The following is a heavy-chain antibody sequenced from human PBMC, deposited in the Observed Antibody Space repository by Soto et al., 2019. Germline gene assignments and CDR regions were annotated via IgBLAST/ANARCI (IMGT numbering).Heavy chain of an antibody. J-gene: IGHJ6*02. D-gene: IGHD6-19*01. V-gene: IGHV4-59*01. CDR2: IYYSGST. CDR3: ARLDSTIAVAGTGSDTNYYSYYGMDV. Sequence: SETLSLTCTVSGGSISSYYWSWIRQPPGKGLEWIGYIYYSGSTNYNPSLKSRVTISVDTSKNQFSLKLSSVTAADTAVYYCARLDSTIAVAGTGSDTNYYSYYGMDVWGQGTTVTVSS. CDR1: GGSISSYY.